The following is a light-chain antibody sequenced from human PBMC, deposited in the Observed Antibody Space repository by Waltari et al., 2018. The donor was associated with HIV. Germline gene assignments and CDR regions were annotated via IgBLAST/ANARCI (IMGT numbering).Light chain of an antibody. V-gene: IGKV1-5*03. J-gene: IGKJ1*01. Sequence: DIQMTQSPSTLSTSVGDRLTITCRASQSIDTWLDWYQQKPGKAPKLLVYKTSSLQSGVPSRFSGSGSGTEFTLTISSLQPDDFATYYCQHYNTSSPWTFGQGTRVDI. CDR2: KTS. CDR1: QSIDTW. CDR3: QHYNTSSPWT.